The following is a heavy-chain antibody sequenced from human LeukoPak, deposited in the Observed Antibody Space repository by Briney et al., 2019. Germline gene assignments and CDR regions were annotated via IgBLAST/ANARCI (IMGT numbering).Heavy chain of an antibody. V-gene: IGHV4-34*01. CDR2: INHSGST. CDR3: ARGWYGSGSYYKPNWFDP. J-gene: IGHJ5*02. CDR1: GGSFSGYY. Sequence: PSETLALTCAVYGGSFSGYYWSWIRQHPGKGLEWIGEINHSGSTNYNPSLKSRVTISVDTSKNQFSLKLSSVTAADTAVYYCARGWYGSGSYYKPNWFDPWGQGTLVTVSS. D-gene: IGHD3-10*01.